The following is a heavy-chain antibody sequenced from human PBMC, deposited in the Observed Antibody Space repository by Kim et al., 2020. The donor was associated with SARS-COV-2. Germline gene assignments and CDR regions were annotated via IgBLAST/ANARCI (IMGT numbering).Heavy chain of an antibody. V-gene: IGHV4-31*02. D-gene: IGHD6-13*01. CDR3: ARGSLIAAKIPAEVDV. Sequence: LNSRVTISVDTSKNQFSLKLISVTAADTAVYYCARGSLIAAKIPAEVDVWGQGTTVTVSS. J-gene: IGHJ6*02.